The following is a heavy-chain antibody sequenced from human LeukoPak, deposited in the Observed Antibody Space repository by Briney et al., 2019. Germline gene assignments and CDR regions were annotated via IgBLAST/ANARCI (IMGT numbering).Heavy chain of an antibody. D-gene: IGHD4-23*01. CDR3: ARSSTVVKIKDALDI. J-gene: IGHJ3*02. CDR1: GGSISSGDYY. CDR2: IYYSGST. V-gene: IGHV4-30-4*01. Sequence: SQTLSLTCTVSGGSISSGDYYWSWIRQPPGKGLEWIGYIYYSGSTYYNPSLKSRVTISVDTSKNQFSLKLSSVTAADTAVYYCARSSTVVKIKDALDIWGQGTMVTVSS.